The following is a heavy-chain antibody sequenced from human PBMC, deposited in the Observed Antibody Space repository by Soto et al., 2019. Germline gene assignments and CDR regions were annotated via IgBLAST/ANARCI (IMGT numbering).Heavy chain of an antibody. Sequence: EVQLLESGGGLVQPGGSLRLSCAASDFTLSSYAMSWVRQAPGKGLEWVSTITGSGGRAYYADSVKGLFTIARDNSNNALFLRMSGLRAEDPAVYYCAKAEILESFYSCCYVAVWGKGTTVTVSS. CDR3: AKAEILESFYSCCYVAV. CDR2: ITGSGGRA. J-gene: IGHJ6*03. CDR1: DFTLSSYA. V-gene: IGHV3-23*01. D-gene: IGHD3-3*01.